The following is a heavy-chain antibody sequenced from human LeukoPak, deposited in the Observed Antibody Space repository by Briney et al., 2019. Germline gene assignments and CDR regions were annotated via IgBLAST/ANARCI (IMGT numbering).Heavy chain of an antibody. J-gene: IGHJ4*02. CDR1: GFTFSHAW. V-gene: IGHV3-23*01. D-gene: IGHD3-3*01. Sequence: GGSLRLSCAASGFTFSHAWMSWVRQAPGKGLEWVSAISGSGGSTYYADSVKGRFTISRDNSKNTLYLQMNSLRAEDTAVYYCAKAYDFWSGYFDYWGQGTLVTVSS. CDR2: ISGSGGST. CDR3: AKAYDFWSGYFDY.